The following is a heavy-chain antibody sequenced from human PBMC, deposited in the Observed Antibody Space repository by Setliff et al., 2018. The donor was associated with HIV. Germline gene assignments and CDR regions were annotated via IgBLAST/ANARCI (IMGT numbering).Heavy chain of an antibody. D-gene: IGHD2-15*01. V-gene: IGHV4-61*02. CDR1: SGSIHSGSYY. Sequence: SETLSLTCIVSSGSIHSGSYYWSWIRQPVGKGLEWIGRIYTSGSTDYNPSLKSRVAISVDTSKNHFSLNLTSVTAADMAIYFCARVGGKGYSNFLDSWGQGLLVTVSS. J-gene: IGHJ4*02. CDR2: IYTSGST. CDR3: ARVGGKGYSNFLDS.